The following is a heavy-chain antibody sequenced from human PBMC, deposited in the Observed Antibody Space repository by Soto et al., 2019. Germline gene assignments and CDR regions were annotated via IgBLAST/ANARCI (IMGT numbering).Heavy chain of an antibody. CDR2: IFYDGTEK. V-gene: IGHV3-33*01. CDR3: VRGWGSLIHLSCLDI. D-gene: IGHD3-16*01. Sequence: QVQLVESGGGVFQPGTSLRLSCAASGFTFRQYGMHWVRQAPGKGLDWVAVIFYDGTEKYYADSVKGRFTISRDNPGNMVYLRMKRLRAEDTAVYYCVRGWGSLIHLSCLDIWGQGTTVVVSS. CDR1: GFTFRQYG. J-gene: IGHJ3*02.